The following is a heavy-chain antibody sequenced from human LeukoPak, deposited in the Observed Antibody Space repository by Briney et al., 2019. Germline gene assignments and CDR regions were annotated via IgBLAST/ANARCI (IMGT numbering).Heavy chain of an antibody. J-gene: IGHJ4*02. CDR3: ARGRDGYNFLNRGEYYYFDY. D-gene: IGHD5-24*01. Sequence: SETLSLTCTVSGGSISSGSYYWSWIRQPAGKGLEWIGRFYTSGGTNYNPSLKSRATISVDTSKNQFSLKLNSVTAADTAVYYCARGRDGYNFLNRGEYYYFDYWGQGTLVTVSS. V-gene: IGHV4-61*02. CDR2: FYTSGGT. CDR1: GGSISSGSYY.